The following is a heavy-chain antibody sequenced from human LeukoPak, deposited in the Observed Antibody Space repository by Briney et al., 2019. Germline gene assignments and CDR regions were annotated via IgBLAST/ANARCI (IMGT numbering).Heavy chain of an antibody. D-gene: IGHD4-23*01. J-gene: IGHJ4*02. CDR1: GYSISSGYY. V-gene: IGHV4-38-2*02. CDR3: ASENYGGNSFYY. Sequence: PSETLSLTCIVSGYSISSGYYWGWIRQPPGKGLEWIGSIYHSGSTYYNPSLKSRATISVDTSKNQFSLKLSSVTAADTAVYYCASENYGGNSFYYWGQGTLVTVSS. CDR2: IYHSGST.